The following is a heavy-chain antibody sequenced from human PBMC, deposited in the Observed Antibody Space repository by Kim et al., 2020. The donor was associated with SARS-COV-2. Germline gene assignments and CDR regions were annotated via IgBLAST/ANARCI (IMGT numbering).Heavy chain of an antibody. V-gene: IGHV3-30*18. CDR3: AKEIGNGLPLEH. D-gene: IGHD2-8*01. CDR2: VGDDGSLQ. J-gene: IGHJ4*02. Sequence: GGSLRLSCAASGFTFSRYGMHWVRQAPGKGLDWVAVVGDDGSLQFYADSAKGRFIISRDNSRNTMFLQMNSLRIEATAVYYCAKEIGNGLPLEHWGRGT. CDR1: GFTFSRYG.